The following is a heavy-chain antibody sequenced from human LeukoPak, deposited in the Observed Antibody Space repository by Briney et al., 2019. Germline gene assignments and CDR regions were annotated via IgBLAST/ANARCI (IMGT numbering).Heavy chain of an antibody. V-gene: IGHV3-21*04. CDR3: AKEVRIPRLIWYYYGMDV. CDR1: GFTFSSYS. CDR2: ISSSSSYI. Sequence: GGSLRLSCAASGFTFSSYSMNWVRQAPGKGLEWVSSISSSSSYIYYADSVKGRFTISRDNSKNTLYLQMNSLRAEDTAVYYCAKEVRIPRLIWYYYGMDVWGQGTTVTVSS. J-gene: IGHJ6*02. D-gene: IGHD3-10*01.